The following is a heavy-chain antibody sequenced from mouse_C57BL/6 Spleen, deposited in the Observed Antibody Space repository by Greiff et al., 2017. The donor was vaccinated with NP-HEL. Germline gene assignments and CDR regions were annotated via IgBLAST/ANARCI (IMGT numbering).Heavy chain of an antibody. CDR2: IDPSDSYT. Sequence: VQLQQPGAELVMPGASVKLSCKASGYTFTSYWMHWVKQRPGQGLEWIGEIDPSDSYTNYNQKFKGKSTLTVDKSSSTAYMQLSSLTSEDSAVYFCAREGGDYDPWYFDVWGTGTTVTVSS. CDR1: GYTFTSYW. D-gene: IGHD2-4*01. J-gene: IGHJ1*03. CDR3: AREGGDYDPWYFDV. V-gene: IGHV1-69*01.